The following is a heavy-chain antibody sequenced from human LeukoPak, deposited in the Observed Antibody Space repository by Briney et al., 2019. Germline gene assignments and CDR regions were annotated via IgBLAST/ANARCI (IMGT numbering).Heavy chain of an antibody. D-gene: IGHD5-18*01. CDR2: IVPILGTA. CDR3: ARSQGYSYGSSY. CDR1: GYTFTSYD. Sequence: SVKVSCKASGYTFTSYDINWVRQAPGQGLEWMGGIVPILGTANYAQKFQGRVTITADDSTGTAYMELTSLRSADTAVYYCARSQGYSYGSSYWGQGTLVTVSS. V-gene: IGHV1-69*13. J-gene: IGHJ4*02.